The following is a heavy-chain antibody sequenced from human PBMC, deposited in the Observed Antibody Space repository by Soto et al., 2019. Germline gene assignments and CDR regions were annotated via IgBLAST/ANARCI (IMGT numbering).Heavy chain of an antibody. CDR1: GGSFSGYY. CDR2: INHSGST. J-gene: IGHJ4*02. D-gene: IGHD2-15*01. CDR3: ARVFKPICNGGSCCGPFDY. Sequence: SETLSLTCAVYGGSFSGYYWSWIRQPPGKGLEWIGEINHSGSTNYNPSLKSRVTISVDTSKNQFSLKLSSVTAADTAVYYCARVFKPICNGGSCCGPFDYWGQGTRVTVSS. V-gene: IGHV4-34*01.